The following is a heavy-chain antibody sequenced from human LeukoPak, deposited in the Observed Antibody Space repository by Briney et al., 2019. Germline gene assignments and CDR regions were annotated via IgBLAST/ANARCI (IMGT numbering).Heavy chain of an antibody. J-gene: IGHJ6*03. CDR3: ARESPTDYYYYYYMDV. CDR1: GGTFSSYA. D-gene: IGHD1-14*01. CDR2: IIPIFGTA. Sequence: ASVKVSCKASGGTFSSYAISWVRQAPGQGLEWMGGIIPIFGTANYAQKFQGRVTITTDESTSTAYMELSSLRSEDTAVYYCARESPTDYYYYYYMDVWGKGTTVTVSS. V-gene: IGHV1-69*05.